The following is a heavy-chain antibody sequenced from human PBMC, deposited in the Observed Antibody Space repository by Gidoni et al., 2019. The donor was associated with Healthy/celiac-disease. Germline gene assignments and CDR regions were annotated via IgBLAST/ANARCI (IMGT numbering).Heavy chain of an antibody. CDR2: ISAYNGNT. Sequence: QVQLVQSGAEVKKPGSSVKVSCKASGSTFTRYGISWVRQAPGQGLEWMGWISAYNGNTNYAQKLQGRVTMTTDTSTSTAYMELRSLRSDDTAVYYCARDRSVVPAAMGVWSDPWGQGTLVTVSS. J-gene: IGHJ5*02. D-gene: IGHD2-2*01. CDR3: ARDRSVVPAAMGVWSDP. V-gene: IGHV1-18*01. CDR1: GSTFTRYG.